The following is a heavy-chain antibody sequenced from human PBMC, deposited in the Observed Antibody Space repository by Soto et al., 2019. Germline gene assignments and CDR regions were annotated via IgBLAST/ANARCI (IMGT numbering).Heavy chain of an antibody. V-gene: IGHV3-15*01. CDR3: AIAYYVDDSGPKDDISAD. CDR1: GVIFSNAW. J-gene: IGHJ4*02. D-gene: IGHD2-21*01. CDR2: TRSKLDGATV. Sequence: PRGSLRLSCPASGVIFSNAWMNWVLLALRQRLEWVGRTRSKLDGATVDYAAPVKGRFTISRDDSMNPLYLQMNSPNTDDTAVYDCAIAYYVDDSGPKDDISADWGQGT.